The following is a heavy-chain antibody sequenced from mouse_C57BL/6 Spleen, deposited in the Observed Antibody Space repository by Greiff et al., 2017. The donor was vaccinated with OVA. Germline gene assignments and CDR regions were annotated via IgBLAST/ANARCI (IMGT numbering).Heavy chain of an antibody. V-gene: IGHV1-82*01. CDR3: ARSGYGTWYFDV. CDR2: LYPGDGDT. Sequence: VQLQQSGPELVKPGASVKISCKASGYAFSSSWMNWVKQRPGKGLEWIGRLYPGDGDTNYNGKFKGKATLTADKSSSTAYMQLSSLTSEDSAVYFCARSGYGTWYFDVWGTGTTVTVSS. CDR1: GYAFSSSW. J-gene: IGHJ1*03. D-gene: IGHD2-1*01.